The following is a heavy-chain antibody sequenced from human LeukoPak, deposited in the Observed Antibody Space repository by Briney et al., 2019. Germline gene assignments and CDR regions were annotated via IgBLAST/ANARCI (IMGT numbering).Heavy chain of an antibody. Sequence: GGSLRLSCAASGFTFNSYSMNWVRQAPGKGLEWVSSISSSSSSIYYADSVKGRFTISRDNAKNSLYLQMNSLRAEDTAVYYCARASGDIVETATMGSYWGQGTLITVSS. V-gene: IGHV3-21*01. CDR2: ISSSSSSI. CDR1: GFTFNSYS. J-gene: IGHJ4*02. CDR3: ARASGDIVETATMGSY. D-gene: IGHD5-18*01.